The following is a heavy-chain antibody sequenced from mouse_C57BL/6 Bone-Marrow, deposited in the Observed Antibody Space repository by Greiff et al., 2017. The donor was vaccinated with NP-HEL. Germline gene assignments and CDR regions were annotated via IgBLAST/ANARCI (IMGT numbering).Heavy chain of an antibody. CDR2: ISDGGSYT. V-gene: IGHV5-4*01. Sequence: EVKVVESGGGLVKPGGSLKLSCAASGFTFSSYAMSWVRQTPEKRLEWVATISDGGSYTYYPDNVKGRFTISRDNAKNNLYLQMSHLKSEDTAMYYCARDGGFWFAYWGQGTPVTVSA. CDR1: GFTFSSYA. CDR3: ARDGGFWFAY. J-gene: IGHJ3*01.